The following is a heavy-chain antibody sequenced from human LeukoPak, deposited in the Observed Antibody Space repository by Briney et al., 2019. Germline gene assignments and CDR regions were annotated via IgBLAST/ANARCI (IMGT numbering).Heavy chain of an antibody. D-gene: IGHD3-3*02. J-gene: IGHJ4*02. CDR2: ISGSGGST. CDR1: GFTFSSYA. V-gene: IGHV3-23*01. CDR3: ANQADHFWFFDY. Sequence: QPGGSLRLSCAASGFTFSSYAMSWVSQAPGKGLEWVSAISGSGGSTYYADSVKGRFTISRDNSKNTLYLQMNSLRAEDTAVYYCANQADHFWFFDYWGQGTLVTVSS.